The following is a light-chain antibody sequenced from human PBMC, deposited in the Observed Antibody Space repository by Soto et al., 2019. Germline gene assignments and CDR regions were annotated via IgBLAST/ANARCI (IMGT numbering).Light chain of an antibody. Sequence: QSALTQPASVSGSPGQSITISCTGTSSDVGHYNYVSWYQQHPGKAPKLIIFEVTNRPSGVSNRFSGSKSGNTASLTISGLQAADEADYYCSSYTTSSTPWVFGGGTKLTVL. CDR2: EVT. J-gene: IGLJ3*02. CDR1: SSDVGHYNY. CDR3: SSYTTSSTPWV. V-gene: IGLV2-14*01.